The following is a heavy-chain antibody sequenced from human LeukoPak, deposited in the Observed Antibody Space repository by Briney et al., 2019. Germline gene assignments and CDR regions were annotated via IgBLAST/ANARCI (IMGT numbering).Heavy chain of an antibody. CDR3: AKDFRVAGTYYYYMGV. D-gene: IGHD6-19*01. CDR2: ISSSGSTI. Sequence: GGSLRLSCAASGFTFSSYEMNWVRQAPGKGLEWVSYISSSGSTIYYADSVKGRFTISRDNAKNSLYLQMNSLRAEDTAVYYCAKDFRVAGTYYYYMGVWGKGTTVTVSS. CDR1: GFTFSSYE. J-gene: IGHJ6*03. V-gene: IGHV3-48*03.